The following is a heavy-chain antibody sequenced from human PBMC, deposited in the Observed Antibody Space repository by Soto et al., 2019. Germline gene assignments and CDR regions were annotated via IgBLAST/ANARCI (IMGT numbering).Heavy chain of an antibody. V-gene: IGHV1-69*12. CDR3: ARQGDPGGYYYYGMDV. Sequence: QVQLVQSGAEVKKPGSSVKVSCKASVGTFSSYAISWVRQAPGQGLEWMGGIIPIFGTANYAQKFQGRVTITADESTSTAYMALSSLRSEDTAVYYCARQGDPGGYYYYGMDVWGQGTTVTVSS. CDR2: IIPIFGTA. J-gene: IGHJ6*02. CDR1: VGTFSSYA. D-gene: IGHD2-21*02.